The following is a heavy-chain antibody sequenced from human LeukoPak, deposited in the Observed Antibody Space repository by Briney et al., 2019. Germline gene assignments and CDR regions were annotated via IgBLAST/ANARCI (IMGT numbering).Heavy chain of an antibody. CDR3: ARHRDVGGRLYFLDS. D-gene: IGHD4-23*01. CDR2: IYPGDSDA. V-gene: IGHV5-51*01. CDR1: GYSFTTYW. Sequence: PGESLKISCKGSGYSFTTYWVAWMRQMPGKGLEWMGIIYPGDSDARYSPSFQGQVIIAADTSISTAYLQWSSLKDSDTAIYYCARHRDVGGRLYFLDSWGQGTLVTVSS. J-gene: IGHJ4*02.